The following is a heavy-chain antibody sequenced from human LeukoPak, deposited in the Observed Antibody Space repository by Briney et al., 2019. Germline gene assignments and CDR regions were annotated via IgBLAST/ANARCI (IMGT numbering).Heavy chain of an antibody. Sequence: SETLSLTCTVPGGSISSYYWSWIPQPAGKGLEWIGRIYTSGSTNYNPSLKSRVAISVDKSKNQFSLKLSSVTAADTAVYYCARDLEYSSSSPFDYWGQGTLVTVS. CDR2: IYTSGST. J-gene: IGHJ4*02. CDR3: ARDLEYSSSSPFDY. V-gene: IGHV4-4*07. D-gene: IGHD6-6*01. CDR1: GGSISSYY.